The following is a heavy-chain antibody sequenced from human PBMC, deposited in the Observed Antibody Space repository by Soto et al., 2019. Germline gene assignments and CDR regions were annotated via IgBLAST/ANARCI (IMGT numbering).Heavy chain of an antibody. CDR3: ARDTMRASAPASLDY. Sequence: LRLSCAASGFTFRDYYMNWVRQAPGKGLEWVSSIRSSSTIYYADSVKGRFTISRDNAKNSLYLQMNSLRAEDTAVYYCARDTMRASAPASLDYWGQGTQVTVSS. J-gene: IGHJ4*02. D-gene: IGHD2-2*01. CDR2: IRSSSTI. V-gene: IGHV3-11*04. CDR1: GFTFRDYY.